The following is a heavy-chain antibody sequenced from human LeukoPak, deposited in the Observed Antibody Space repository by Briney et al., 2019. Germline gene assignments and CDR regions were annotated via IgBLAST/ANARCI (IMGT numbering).Heavy chain of an antibody. CDR3: ARDLRHPVGGTSY. Sequence: GRSLRLSCAASGFSFSNYGMHWVRRSPGTGRGCLAVIWYDGNKKYYAASVKGRFTISRDNSKNPVYLQMNSLRAEDTAVYYCARDLRHPVGGTSYWGQGTLVTVSS. D-gene: IGHD4-23*01. V-gene: IGHV3-33*01. J-gene: IGHJ4*02. CDR2: IWYDGNKK. CDR1: GFSFSNYG.